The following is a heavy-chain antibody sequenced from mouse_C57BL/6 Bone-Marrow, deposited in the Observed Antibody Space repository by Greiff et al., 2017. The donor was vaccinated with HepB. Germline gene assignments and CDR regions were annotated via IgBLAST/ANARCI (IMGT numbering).Heavy chain of an antibody. Sequence: QVQLQQPGAELVMPGASVKLSCKASGYTFTSYWMHWVKQRPGQGLEWIGEIDPSDSYTNYNQKFKGKSTLTVDKSSSTTYMQLSSLTSGDSAVYYCARGGYQAMDYWGQGTSVTVSS. D-gene: IGHD1-1*02. V-gene: IGHV1-69*01. CDR1: GYTFTSYW. J-gene: IGHJ4*01. CDR2: IDPSDSYT. CDR3: ARGGYQAMDY.